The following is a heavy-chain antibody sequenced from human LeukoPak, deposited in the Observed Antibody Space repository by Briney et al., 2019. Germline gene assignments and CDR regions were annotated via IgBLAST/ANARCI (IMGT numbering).Heavy chain of an antibody. V-gene: IGHV1-2*02. D-gene: IGHD2-15*01. J-gene: IGHJ4*02. CDR2: IDPKRGVT. CDR3: ARLEGAAATASD. CDR1: GYTFTDYY. Sequence: GASVKVSCKASGYTFTDYYVHWLRQAPGLGLEWMGFIDPKRGVTIHAQKFQGGVTMTMDTSITTAHMELGRLTSDDTAVYYCARLEGAAATASDWGQGTPVTVSS.